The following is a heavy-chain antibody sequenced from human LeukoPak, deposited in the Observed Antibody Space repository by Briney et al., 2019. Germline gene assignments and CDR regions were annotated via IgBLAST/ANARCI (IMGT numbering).Heavy chain of an antibody. CDR2: VLPIFGTA. V-gene: IGHV1-69*05. Sequence: SVTVSCKASLGTFSNYSISLVRQAPGQPLEWTGGVLPIFGTAHYAQNFQGRVTITTDESTSPAYMELSSLRSEDTAVYYCAKSPSLTTLYYYYMDVWGKGTTVTVSS. CDR3: AKSPSLTTLYYYYMDV. J-gene: IGHJ6*03. D-gene: IGHD4-17*01. CDR1: LGTFSNYS.